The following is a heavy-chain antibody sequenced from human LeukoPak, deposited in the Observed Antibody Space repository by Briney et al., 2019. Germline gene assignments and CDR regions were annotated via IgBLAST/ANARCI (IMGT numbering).Heavy chain of an antibody. CDR3: ARGLTRSDY. Sequence: GGSLRLSCAASGFTFSSYWMSWVRQSPGKGLEWVVNIKEDGSQKYYVDSVKGRFTISRDNAKNSLYLQMNSLRGEDTAVYYCARGLTRSDYWGQGTLVTVSS. CDR2: IKEDGSQK. J-gene: IGHJ4*02. V-gene: IGHV3-7*04. CDR1: GFTFSSYW.